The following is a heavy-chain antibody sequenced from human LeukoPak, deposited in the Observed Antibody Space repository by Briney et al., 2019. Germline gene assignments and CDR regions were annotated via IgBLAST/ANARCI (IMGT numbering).Heavy chain of an antibody. CDR1: GFTFSSYW. V-gene: IGHV3-7*01. D-gene: IGHD1-26*01. CDR2: IKQDGSEK. Sequence: PGGSLRLSCAASGFTFSSYWMSWVRQAPGKGLELEANIKQDGSEKYYVDSVKGRFTISRDNAKNSLYLQMNSLRAEDTAVYYCARDGSGTPPAYWGQGTLLTVSS. J-gene: IGHJ4*02. CDR3: ARDGSGTPPAY.